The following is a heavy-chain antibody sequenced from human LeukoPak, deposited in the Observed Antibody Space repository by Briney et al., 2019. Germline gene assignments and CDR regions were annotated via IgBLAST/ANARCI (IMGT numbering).Heavy chain of an antibody. D-gene: IGHD3-10*01. Sequence: SETLSLTCAVYGGSFSGYYWSWIRQPPGKGLEWIGEINHSGSTNYNPSLKSRVTISVDTSKNQFSLKLSSVTAADTAVCYCARVVVRGNYYYYYYMDVWGKGTTVTVSS. J-gene: IGHJ6*03. V-gene: IGHV4-34*01. CDR3: ARVVVRGNYYYYYYMDV. CDR2: INHSGST. CDR1: GGSFSGYY.